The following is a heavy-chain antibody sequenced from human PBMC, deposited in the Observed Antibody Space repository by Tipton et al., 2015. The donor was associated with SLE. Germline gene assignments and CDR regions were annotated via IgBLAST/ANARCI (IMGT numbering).Heavy chain of an antibody. V-gene: IGHV4-39*07. Sequence: TLSLTCTVSGGSISETIYYWGWTRQPPGKGLEWIGSIFYSGSTYYNPSLKSRVTISLDTSKNQFSLKLASVTAADTAMYYCATDHGMYDFLWGNDPRFDYWHQGTLVTVCS. CDR2: IFYSGST. CDR1: GGSISETIYY. CDR3: ATDHGMYDFLWGNDPRFDY. J-gene: IGHJ4*02. D-gene: IGHD3-16*01.